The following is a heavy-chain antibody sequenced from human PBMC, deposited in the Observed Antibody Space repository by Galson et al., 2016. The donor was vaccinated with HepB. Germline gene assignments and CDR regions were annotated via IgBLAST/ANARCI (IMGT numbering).Heavy chain of an antibody. CDR2: ITTNNGNA. V-gene: IGHV1-18*01. CDR3: ARGGASFSFDY. Sequence: SVKVSCKASGYTFPSYDISWVRQAPGQGLEWMGWITTNNGNANYAQRLQGRVTMTTDTSTSTAYMELRSLRSDDTAVYYCARGGASFSFDYWGQGPLVTVSS. CDR1: GYTFPSYD. J-gene: IGHJ4*02.